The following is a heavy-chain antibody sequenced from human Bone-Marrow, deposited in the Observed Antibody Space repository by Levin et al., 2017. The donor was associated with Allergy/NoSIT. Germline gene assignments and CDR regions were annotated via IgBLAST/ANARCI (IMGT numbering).Heavy chain of an antibody. D-gene: IGHD2-2*01. V-gene: IGHV4-61*02. CDR2: SGNT. CDR1: GGSINSGSYY. J-gene: IGHJ3*02. Sequence: KASETLSLTCTVSGGSINSGSYYWSWIRQPAGKGLEWIGRSGNTNYNPSLKSRVRMSEDTSKNQFSLKLSSVTAADTAVYYCAGEGTSTNRGAFEIWGQGTLITVSS. CDR3: AGEGTSTNRGAFEI.